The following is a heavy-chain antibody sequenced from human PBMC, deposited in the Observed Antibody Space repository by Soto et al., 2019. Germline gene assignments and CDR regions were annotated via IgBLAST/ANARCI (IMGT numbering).Heavy chain of an antibody. J-gene: IGHJ6*02. D-gene: IGHD3-9*01. Sequence: PGGSLRLSCAASGFTFSSYEMNWVRQAPGKGLEWVSYISSSGSTIYYADSVKGRFTISRDNAKNSLYLQMNSLRAEDTAVYYCARDRLVVATPFYYYYGMDVWGQGTTVTVSS. CDR2: ISSSGSTI. CDR1: GFTFSSYE. V-gene: IGHV3-48*03. CDR3: ARDRLVVATPFYYYYGMDV.